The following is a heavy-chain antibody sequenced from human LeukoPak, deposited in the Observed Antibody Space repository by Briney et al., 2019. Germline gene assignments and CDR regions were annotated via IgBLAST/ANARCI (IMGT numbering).Heavy chain of an antibody. CDR2: IRYDGSNK. V-gene: IGHV3-30*02. D-gene: IGHD3-9*01. CDR3: AIDVYYDIWPGKDAFDI. J-gene: IGHJ3*02. CDR1: GFTFSSYG. Sequence: GGSLRLSCAASGFTFSSYGMHWVRQAPGKGLEWVAFIRYDGSNKYYADSVKGRFTISRDNSKSKLYLQMDSLRAEDTGVYYCAIDVYYDIWPGKDAFDIWGQGTMVTVSS.